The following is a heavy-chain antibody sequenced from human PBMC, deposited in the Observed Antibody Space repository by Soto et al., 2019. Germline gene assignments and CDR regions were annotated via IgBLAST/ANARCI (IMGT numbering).Heavy chain of an antibody. D-gene: IGHD3-22*01. J-gene: IGHJ4*02. CDR3: ASMHDYYDSSGYYGRLWYFDY. CDR1: GGSISSSSYY. V-gene: IGHV4-39*01. Sequence: SETLSLTCTVSGGSISSSSYYWGWIRQPPGKGLEWIGSIYYSGSTYYNPSLKSRVTISVDTSKNQFSLKLSSVTAADTAVYYCASMHDYYDSSGYYGRLWYFDYWGQGTLVTVSS. CDR2: IYYSGST.